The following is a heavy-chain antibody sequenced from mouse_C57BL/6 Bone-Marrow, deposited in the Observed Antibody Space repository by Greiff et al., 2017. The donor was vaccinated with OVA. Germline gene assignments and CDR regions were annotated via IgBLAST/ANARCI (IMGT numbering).Heavy chain of an antibody. V-gene: IGHV8-12*01. Sequence: QVTLKVSGPGILQSSQTLSLTCSFSGFSLSTSGMGVSWIRQPSGKGLEWLAHIYWDDDKRYNPSLKSRLTISKDTSRNQVFLKITSVDTADTATYYCARRGGDYYGSSYAWYFDVWGTGTTVTVSS. CDR2: IYWDDDK. D-gene: IGHD1-1*01. CDR3: ARRGGDYYGSSYAWYFDV. J-gene: IGHJ1*03. CDR1: GFSLSTSGMG.